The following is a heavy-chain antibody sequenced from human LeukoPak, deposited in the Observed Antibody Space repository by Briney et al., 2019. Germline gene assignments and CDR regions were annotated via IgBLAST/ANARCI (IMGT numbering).Heavy chain of an antibody. CDR3: AKTIYSSGWFDYFDY. Sequence: GGSLKLSCAASGFSFSTYAMNWVRQAPGKGLEGVSMISGSGGSKYYGDSMKGRVTISRDNSRKSLFLQMHSLRPEDTAVYYCAKTIYSSGWFDYFDYWGQGTLVTVSS. V-gene: IGHV3-23*01. J-gene: IGHJ4*02. D-gene: IGHD6-19*01. CDR1: GFSFSTYA. CDR2: ISGSGGSK.